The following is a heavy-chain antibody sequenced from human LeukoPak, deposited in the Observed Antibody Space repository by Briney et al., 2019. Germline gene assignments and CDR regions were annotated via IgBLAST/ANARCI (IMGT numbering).Heavy chain of an antibody. J-gene: IGHJ5*02. CDR1: GFTFSDYH. CDR3: PRDLGSHGFDP. V-gene: IGHV3-11*01. Sequence: GGSLRLSCAVSGFTFSDYHMSWIRQAPGKGLEWISYISSSGSTIYYADSVKGRFTISRDNAKNSLYLQMNSLRAEDTAEYYCPRDLGSHGFDPWGQGTLVTVSS. D-gene: IGHD3-10*01. CDR2: ISSSGSTI.